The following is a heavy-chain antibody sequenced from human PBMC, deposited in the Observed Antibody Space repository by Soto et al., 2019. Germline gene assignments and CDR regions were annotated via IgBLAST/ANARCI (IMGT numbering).Heavy chain of an antibody. J-gene: IGHJ6*02. D-gene: IGHD3-16*01. Sequence: QVQLVESGGGVVQPGRSLRLSCAASGFTFSSYGMHWVRQAPGKGLEWVAGISYDGSNKYYADSVKGRFTISRDNSKNTLYLKINSGRAEDTAVYYCAKDLYWGIFYGMDVWGQGTTVTVSS. CDR3: AKDLYWGIFYGMDV. CDR1: GFTFSSYG. CDR2: ISYDGSNK. V-gene: IGHV3-30*18.